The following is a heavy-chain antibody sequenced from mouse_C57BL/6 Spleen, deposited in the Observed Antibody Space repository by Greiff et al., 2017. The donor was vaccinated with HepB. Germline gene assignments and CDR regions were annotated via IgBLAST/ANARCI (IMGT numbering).Heavy chain of an antibody. CDR3: ARHEDYGSLFAY. CDR1: GYTFTEYT. CDR2: FYPGSGSI. J-gene: IGHJ3*01. Sequence: VQRVESGAELVKPGASVKLSCKASGYTFTEYTIHWVKQRSGQGLEWIGWFYPGSGSIKYNEKFKDKATLTADKSSSTVYMELSRLTSEDSAVYFCARHEDYGSLFAYWGQGTLVTVSA. V-gene: IGHV1-62-2*01. D-gene: IGHD1-1*01.